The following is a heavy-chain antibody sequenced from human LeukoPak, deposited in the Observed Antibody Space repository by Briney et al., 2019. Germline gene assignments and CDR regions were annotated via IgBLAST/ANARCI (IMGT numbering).Heavy chain of an antibody. V-gene: IGHV3-21*01. CDR2: IRSTGSYI. J-gene: IGHJ4*02. CDR1: GFSFSGYN. D-gene: IGHD6-19*01. Sequence: GGSLRLSCTASGFSFSGYNMKWVRQAPGKGLEWVSSIRSTGSYIHYADSVKGRFTVSRDNAKNSLYLQMNSLRAEDTAVYYCARDASLGGWSLGLYWGQGTLVTVSS. CDR3: ARDASLGGWSLGLY.